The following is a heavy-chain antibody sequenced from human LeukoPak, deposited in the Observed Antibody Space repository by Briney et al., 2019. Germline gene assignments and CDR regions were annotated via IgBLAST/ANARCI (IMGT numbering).Heavy chain of an antibody. J-gene: IGHJ3*02. D-gene: IGHD6-13*01. Sequence: GESLKISCKDSTDRFTDFWIGWVRQMPGKGLEWMAVIFPGDFETRYSPSFQGQVTISADKSISTAYLQWSSLKASDTAMYYCARLGSSRTATGAFDIWGQGTMVTVSS. CDR2: IFPGDFET. V-gene: IGHV5-51*01. CDR1: TDRFTDFW. CDR3: ARLGSSRTATGAFDI.